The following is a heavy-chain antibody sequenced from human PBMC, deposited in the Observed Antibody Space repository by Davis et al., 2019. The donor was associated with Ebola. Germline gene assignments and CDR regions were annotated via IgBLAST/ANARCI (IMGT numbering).Heavy chain of an antibody. CDR2: IKQDGSYT. D-gene: IGHD6-25*01. Sequence: GESLKISCAASGFIFSDYWMSWVRQAPGRGLEWVAKIKQDGSYTYYLDSVKGRFTISRDNAKNSLYLQINSLRAEDTAVYYCAKDSGWQMSPWGQGTLVTVSS. V-gene: IGHV3-7*01. CDR3: AKDSGWQMSP. CDR1: GFIFSDYW. J-gene: IGHJ5*02.